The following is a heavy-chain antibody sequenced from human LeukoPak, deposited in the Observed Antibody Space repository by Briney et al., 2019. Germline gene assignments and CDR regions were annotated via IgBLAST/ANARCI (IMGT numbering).Heavy chain of an antibody. CDR3: AREEVATTYFDY. V-gene: IGHV1-69*13. Sequence: RASVKVSCKTSGGTLSTYSINWVRQAPGQGLEWMGGIIPVFGTPNYAQKFQDRLIITADESTSTAYMELTSLTSEDTAVYYCAREEVATTYFDYWGQRTLVTVSS. J-gene: IGHJ4*02. CDR2: IIPVFGTP. CDR1: GGTLSTYS. D-gene: IGHD5-12*01.